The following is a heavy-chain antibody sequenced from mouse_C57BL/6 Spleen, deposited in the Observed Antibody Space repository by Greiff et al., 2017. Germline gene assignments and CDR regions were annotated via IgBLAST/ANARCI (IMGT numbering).Heavy chain of an antibody. V-gene: IGHV1-59*01. J-gene: IGHJ1*03. CDR1: GYTFTSYW. Sequence: QVQLQQPGAELVRPGSSVKFSCKASGYTFTSYWMHWVKQRPGQGLEWIGMIDPSDSYTNYNQKFKGKATLTVDTSYSPASMQLSSLTSEDSAVYDCGRSYYDEYFDYWGTGTTVTVSS. CDR3: GRSYYDEYFDY. CDR2: IDPSDSYT. D-gene: IGHD1-1*01.